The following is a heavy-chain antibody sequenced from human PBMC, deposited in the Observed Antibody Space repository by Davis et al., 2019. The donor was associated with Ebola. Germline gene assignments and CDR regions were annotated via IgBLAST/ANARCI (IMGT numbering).Heavy chain of an antibody. CDR1: GYTFTSYY. D-gene: IGHD3-16*01. CDR2: INPSGGST. V-gene: IGHV1-46*01. CDR3: ARDSKRSPYDYVWGSIA. J-gene: IGHJ5*02. Sequence: ASVKVSCKASGYTFTSYYMHWVRQAPGQGLEWMGIINPSGGSTSYAQKFQGRVTMTRDTSTSTVYMELSSLRSEDTAVYYCARDSKRSPYDYVWGSIAWGQGTLVTVSS.